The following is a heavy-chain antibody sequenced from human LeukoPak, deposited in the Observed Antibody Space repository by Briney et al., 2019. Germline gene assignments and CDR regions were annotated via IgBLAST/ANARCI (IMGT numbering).Heavy chain of an antibody. D-gene: IGHD5-18*01. J-gene: IGHJ6*03. CDR2: ISSSLDSNI. V-gene: IGHV3-48*01. CDR3: ARYGYTAMAFYYYYYMDV. CDR1: GFTFNVYS. Sequence: GGSLRLSCAASGFTFNVYSMNWVRQAPGKGLEWVSFISSSLDSNIYYADSVKGRFTISRDNAKNSLYLQMNSLRAEDTAVYYCARYGYTAMAFYYYYYMDVWGKGTTVTISS.